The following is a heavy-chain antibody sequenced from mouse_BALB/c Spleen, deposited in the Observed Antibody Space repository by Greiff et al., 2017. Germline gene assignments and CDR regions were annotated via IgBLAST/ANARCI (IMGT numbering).Heavy chain of an antibody. D-gene: IGHD1-2*01. CDR2: ISSGSSTI. Sequence: EVKLVESGGGLVQPGGSRKLSCAASGFTFSSFGMHWVRQAPEKGLEWVAYISSGSSTIYYADTVKGRFTISRDNPKNTLFLQMTSLRSEDTAMYYCARSHTATWYFDVWGAGTTVTVSS. CDR1: GFTFSSFG. CDR3: ARSHTATWYFDV. J-gene: IGHJ1*01. V-gene: IGHV5-17*02.